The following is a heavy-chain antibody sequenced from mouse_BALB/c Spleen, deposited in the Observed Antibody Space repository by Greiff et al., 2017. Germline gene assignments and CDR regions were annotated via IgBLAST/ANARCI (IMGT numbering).Heavy chain of an antibody. Sequence: QVQLQQSGAELVRPGSSVKISCKASGYAFSSYWMNWVKQRPGQGLEWIGQIYPGDGDTNYNGKFKGKATLTADKSSSTAYMQLSSLTSEDSAVYFCARSGDVITTGATWFAYWGQGTLVTVSA. D-gene: IGHD2-4*01. J-gene: IGHJ3*01. CDR2: IYPGDGDT. CDR1: GYAFSSYW. V-gene: IGHV1-80*01. CDR3: ARSGDVITTGATWFAY.